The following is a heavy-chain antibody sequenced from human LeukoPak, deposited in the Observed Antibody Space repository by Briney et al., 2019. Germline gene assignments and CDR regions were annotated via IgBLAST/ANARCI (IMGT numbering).Heavy chain of an antibody. D-gene: IGHD2-21*02. CDR1: GVTVRSNY. CDR2: IYTGGST. CDR3: ANVGDDCGGDCNEFQH. Sequence: GGSLRLSYAASGVTVRSNYMSWVRQAPGKGLEWVSIIYTGGSTYYADSVKGRFTISRDNSKNTLYLQMNSLRAEDTAVYYCANVGDDCGGDCNEFQHWGQGTLVTVSS. J-gene: IGHJ1*01. V-gene: IGHV3-53*01.